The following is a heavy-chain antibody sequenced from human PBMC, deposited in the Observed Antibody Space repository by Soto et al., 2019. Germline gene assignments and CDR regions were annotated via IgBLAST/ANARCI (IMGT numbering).Heavy chain of an antibody. Sequence: QLQLQESGPGLVKPSETLSLTCTVSGGSISSSSYYWGWIRQPPGKGLEWIGSIYYSGSTYYNPSLQSRVTISVDTSKYQFSLKLSSVTAADTAVYYCARGPTIFGVAINDYYFDYWGQGTLVTVSS. D-gene: IGHD3-3*01. J-gene: IGHJ4*02. V-gene: IGHV4-39*01. CDR1: GGSISSSSYY. CDR2: IYYSGST. CDR3: ARGPTIFGVAINDYYFDY.